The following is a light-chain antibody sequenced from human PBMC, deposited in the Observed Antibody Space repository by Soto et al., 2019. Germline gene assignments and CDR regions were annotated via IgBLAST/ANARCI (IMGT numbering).Light chain of an antibody. J-gene: IGKJ1*01. V-gene: IGKV1-39*01. CDR3: QQSYRFPKT. CDR1: PTVTSY. CDR2: AAS. Sequence: HVTQSASSLSASVGYRLTLTCRASPTVTSYLNWYQQKPGKAPKLLIYAASTXQSGVPSRFSGSGSGTEFTLTIISLQPEDFATYYCQQSYRFPKTFGRGTKVHIK.